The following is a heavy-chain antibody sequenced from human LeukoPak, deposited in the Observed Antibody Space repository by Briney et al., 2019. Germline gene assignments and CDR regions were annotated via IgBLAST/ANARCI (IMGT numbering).Heavy chain of an antibody. J-gene: IGHJ6*02. CDR1: GYTFTSYG. CDR3: AREDILWFGETNYYGMDV. D-gene: IGHD3-10*01. V-gene: IGHV1-18*01. Sequence: ASVKVSFRASGYTFTSYGISWVRQAPGQGLEWMGWISAYNGNTNYAQKLQGRVTITTDTSTSTACMELRSLRSDDTAVYYCAREDILWFGETNYYGMDVWGQGTTVTVSS. CDR2: ISAYNGNT.